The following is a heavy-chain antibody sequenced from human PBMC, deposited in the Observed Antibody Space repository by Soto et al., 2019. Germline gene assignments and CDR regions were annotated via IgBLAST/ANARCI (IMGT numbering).Heavy chain of an antibody. V-gene: IGHV3-74*01. CDR1: GFTFSSDL. J-gene: IGHJ4*02. D-gene: IGHD2-21*01. Sequence: PGGSLRLSCAASGFTFSSDLMHWVRQAPGKGLGWVSRINTDGRDTSYAASVKGRFTISRDNAKNTLYLQMNSLRAEDTAVYYCSKAIRWCWYYFDYRGQGTLVTVSS. CDR2: INTDGRDT. CDR3: SKAIRWCWYYFDY.